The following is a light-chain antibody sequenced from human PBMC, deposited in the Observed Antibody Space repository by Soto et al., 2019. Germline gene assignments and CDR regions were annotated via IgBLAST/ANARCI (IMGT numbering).Light chain of an antibody. CDR1: QSISSW. V-gene: IGKV1-5*01. J-gene: IGKJ1*01. Sequence: DIQVTQSPATLSASVGDRVTITCRASQSISSWLAWYQQKPGKAPHLLIYDASSFESGVSSRFSASGFGTEFTLTINSLQPDDSATYYCLQFNSYSWTFGQGTKVDIK. CDR2: DAS. CDR3: LQFNSYSWT.